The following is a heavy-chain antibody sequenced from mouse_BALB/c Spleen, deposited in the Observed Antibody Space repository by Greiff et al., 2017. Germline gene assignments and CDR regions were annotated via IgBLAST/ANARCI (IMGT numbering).Heavy chain of an antibody. V-gene: IGHV5-9-4*01. CDR3: ARDGAGRGWYFDV. CDR2: ISSGGSYT. J-gene: IGHJ1*01. CDR1: GFTFSSYA. D-gene: IGHD3-3*01. Sequence: EVQVVESGGGLVKPGGSLKLSCAASGFTFSSYAMSWVRQSPEKRLEWVAEISSGGSYTYYPDTVTGRFTISRDNAKNTLYLEMSSLRSEDTAMYYCARDGAGRGWYFDVWGAGTTVTVSS.